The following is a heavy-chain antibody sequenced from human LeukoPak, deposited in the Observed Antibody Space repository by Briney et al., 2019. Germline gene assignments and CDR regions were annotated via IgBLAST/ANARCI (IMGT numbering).Heavy chain of an antibody. CDR3: ATISRSVSYHFDY. CDR2: INGDGSDT. Sequence: GRSLRLSCAASGFTFSTYWMHWVRQAPGKELVWVSRINGDGSDTDYADSVKGRFPISRDNAKNTLYLQMNSLRVEDTSVYYCATISRSVSYHFDYWGQGTLVTVSS. J-gene: IGHJ4*02. D-gene: IGHD1-26*01. V-gene: IGHV3-74*01. CDR1: GFTFSTYW.